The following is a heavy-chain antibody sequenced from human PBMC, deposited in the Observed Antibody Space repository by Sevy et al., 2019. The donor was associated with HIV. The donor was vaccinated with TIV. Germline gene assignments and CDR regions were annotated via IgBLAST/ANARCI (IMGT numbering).Heavy chain of an antibody. CDR3: ARGGHLPLDAFDL. J-gene: IGHJ3*01. Sequence: NTGESLKISCKASGYSFTAHWIGWVRQMPGKGLEWMGILFPGNSDFRSFQGQVTVSADKSINSAYLQWDSLKASDSAMYFCARGGHLPLDAFDLWGQGTMVTVSS. D-gene: IGHD2-15*01. CDR2: LFPGNSDF. CDR1: GYSFTAHW. V-gene: IGHV5-51*01.